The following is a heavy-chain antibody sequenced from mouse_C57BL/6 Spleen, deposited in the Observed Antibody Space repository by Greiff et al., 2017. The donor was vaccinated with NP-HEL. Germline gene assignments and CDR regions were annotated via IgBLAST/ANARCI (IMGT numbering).Heavy chain of an antibody. CDR2: ISYDGSN. CDR1: GYSITSGYY. J-gene: IGHJ3*01. D-gene: IGHD1-2*01. V-gene: IGHV3-6*01. Sequence: VQLQQSGPGLVKPSQSLSLTCSVPGYSITSGYYWNWIRQFPGNKLEWLGYISYDGSNNYHPSLKNRISITRDTSKNPFFLKLNSVTTEDTATYYCARANYGPTAWFSYWGQGTLVTVSA. CDR3: ARANYGPTAWFSY.